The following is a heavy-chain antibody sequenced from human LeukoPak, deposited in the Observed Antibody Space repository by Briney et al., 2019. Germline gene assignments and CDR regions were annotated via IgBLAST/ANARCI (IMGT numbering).Heavy chain of an antibody. CDR1: GFTFTSYA. CDR3: ARDWYSSNWYGNSFDF. CDR2: ISKDGINK. V-gene: IGHV3-30*09. Sequence: GRSLRLSCVASGFTFTSYAMHWVRQAPGKGLEWVAVISKDGINKYYANSLRGRFAISRDNSKNTLYLQMNSLRADDTALYYCARDWYSSNWYGNSFDFWGQGTLVTASS. J-gene: IGHJ4*02. D-gene: IGHD6-13*01.